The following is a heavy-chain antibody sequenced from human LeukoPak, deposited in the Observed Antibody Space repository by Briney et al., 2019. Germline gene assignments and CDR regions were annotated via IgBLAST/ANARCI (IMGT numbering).Heavy chain of an antibody. CDR3: ARADYCSGGSCYPSCYYGMDV. CDR2: ISSSSSYI. V-gene: IGHV3-21*01. CDR1: GFTFSSYS. J-gene: IGHJ6*02. D-gene: IGHD2-15*01. Sequence: GGPLRLSCAASGFTFSSYSMNWVRQAPGKGLEGVSSISSSSSYIYYADSVKGRFTISRDNAKNSLYLQMNSLRAEDTAVYYCARADYCSGGSCYPSCYYGMDVWGQGTTVTVSS.